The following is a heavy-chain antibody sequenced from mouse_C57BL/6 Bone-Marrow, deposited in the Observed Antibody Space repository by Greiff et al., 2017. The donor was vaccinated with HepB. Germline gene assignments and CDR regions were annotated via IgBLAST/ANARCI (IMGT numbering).Heavy chain of an antibody. D-gene: IGHD1-1*01. Sequence: QVHVKQPGAELVKPGASVKMSCKASGYTFTSYWITWVKQRPGQGLEWIGDIYPGSGSTNYNEKFKSKATLTVDTSSSTAYMQLSSLTSEDSAVYYCARWEITTVGYWGQGTTLTVSS. CDR3: ARWEITTVGY. V-gene: IGHV1-55*01. CDR2: IYPGSGST. CDR1: GYTFTSYW. J-gene: IGHJ2*01.